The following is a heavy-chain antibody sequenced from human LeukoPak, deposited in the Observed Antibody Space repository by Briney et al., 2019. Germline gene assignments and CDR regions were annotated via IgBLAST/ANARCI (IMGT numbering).Heavy chain of an antibody. Sequence: GGSLRLSCAASGFTFSNYGMHWVRQAPGKGLEWVAVIWYDGSNKYYADSVKGRFTISRDNSKNTLYLQMNSLRVEDTAIYFCARARIAAPLLDYWGQGTLVTVSS. D-gene: IGHD6-13*01. J-gene: IGHJ4*02. CDR2: IWYDGSNK. V-gene: IGHV3-33*01. CDR3: ARARIAAPLLDY. CDR1: GFTFSNYG.